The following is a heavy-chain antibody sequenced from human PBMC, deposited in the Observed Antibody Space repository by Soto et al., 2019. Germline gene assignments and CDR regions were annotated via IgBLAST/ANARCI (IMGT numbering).Heavy chain of an antibody. J-gene: IGHJ4*02. CDR1: GGTFSSYA. CDR2: IIPIFGTA. Sequence: QVQLVQSGAEVKKPGSSVKVSCKASGGTFSSYAISWVRQAPGQGLEWMGGIIPIFGTANYAQKFQGRVTITADESASTAYMELSSLRSEDTAVYYCARDRRVGGGVRYYFDYWGQGTLVTVSS. CDR3: ARDRRVGGGVRYYFDY. V-gene: IGHV1-69*01. D-gene: IGHD3-3*01.